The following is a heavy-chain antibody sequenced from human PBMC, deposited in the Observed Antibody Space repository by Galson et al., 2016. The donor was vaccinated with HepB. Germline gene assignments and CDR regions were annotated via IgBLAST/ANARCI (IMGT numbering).Heavy chain of an antibody. Sequence: TLSLTCTVSGDSITSGSYHYWSWIRQPVGKGLEWVGLMYTSGSTNYNPSLKGRVTISLDTSKNQVSLKLKSVTAADTAIYYCARGRVDVPPDSEFYFDSWGQGTLVTVSS. V-gene: IGHV4-61*02. D-gene: IGHD3-10*02. CDR3: ARGRVDVPPDSEFYFDS. J-gene: IGHJ4*02. CDR1: GDSITSGSYHY. CDR2: MYTSGST.